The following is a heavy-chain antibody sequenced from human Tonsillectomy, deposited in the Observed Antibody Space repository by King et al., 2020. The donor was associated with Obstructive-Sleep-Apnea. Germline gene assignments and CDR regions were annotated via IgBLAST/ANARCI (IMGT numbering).Heavy chain of an antibody. CDR1: GGSISSSSYY. Sequence: LQLQESGPGLVKPSETLSLTCTVSGGSISSSSYYWGWIRQPPGKGLEWIGSIYYSGSTYYNPSLKSRVTISVETSKNQFSLKLSSVTAADTAVYYCAGDGNVVVTGDDAFDIWGQGTMVTVSS. V-gene: IGHV4-39*07. CDR3: AGDGNVVVTGDDAFDI. CDR2: IYYSGST. J-gene: IGHJ3*02. D-gene: IGHD2-21*02.